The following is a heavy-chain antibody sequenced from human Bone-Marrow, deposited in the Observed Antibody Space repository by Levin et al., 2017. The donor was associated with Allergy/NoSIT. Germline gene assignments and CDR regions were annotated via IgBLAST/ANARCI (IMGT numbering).Heavy chain of an antibody. CDR2: IYPGDSDT. CDR1: GYSFTTYW. CDR3: ARGLTMLTSDY. J-gene: IGHJ4*02. V-gene: IGHV5-51*01. Sequence: ASVKVSCKGSGYSFTTYWIGWVRQMPGKGLEWMGIIYPGDSDTRYSPSFQGQVTISADKSITTAYLQWSSLRASDTAMYYCARGLTMLTSDYWGQGTLVTVSS. D-gene: IGHD2/OR15-2a*01.